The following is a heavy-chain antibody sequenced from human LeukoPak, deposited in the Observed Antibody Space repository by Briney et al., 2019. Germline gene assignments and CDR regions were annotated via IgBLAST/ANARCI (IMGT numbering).Heavy chain of an antibody. CDR1: GFTFSSYE. V-gene: IGHV3-48*03. CDR2: ISSSGSTI. J-gene: IGHJ2*01. Sequence: GGSLRLSCAASGFTFSSYEMSWVRQAPGKGLEWVSYISSSGSTIYYADSVKGRFTISRDNAKNSLYLQMNSLRAEDTAVYYCARSGIAARRRGDWYFDLWGRGTLVTVSS. D-gene: IGHD6-6*01. CDR3: ARSGIAARRRGDWYFDL.